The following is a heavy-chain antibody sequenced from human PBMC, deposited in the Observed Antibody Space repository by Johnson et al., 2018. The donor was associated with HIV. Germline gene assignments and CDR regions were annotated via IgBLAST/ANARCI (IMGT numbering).Heavy chain of an antibody. CDR3: AKTEDAFDI. CDR2: INWNGGST. CDR1: GFTLDDYG. V-gene: IGHV3-20*04. Sequence: VQLVESGGGVVRPGGSLRLSCAASGFTLDDYGMAWVRQAPGKGLAWVSGINWNGGSTGYAASVKGRFTISRDNSKNTVYLQMSGLRVEDTAVYYCAKTEDAFDIWGQGTMVTVSS. J-gene: IGHJ3*02.